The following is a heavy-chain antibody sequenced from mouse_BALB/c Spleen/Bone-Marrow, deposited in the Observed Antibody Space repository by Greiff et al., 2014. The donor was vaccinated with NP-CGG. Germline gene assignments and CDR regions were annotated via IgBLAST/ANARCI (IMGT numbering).Heavy chain of an antibody. V-gene: IGHV5-12*02. D-gene: IGHD2-1*01. CDR1: GFTFSDYY. Sequence: EVKLVESGGGLVQPGGSLKLSCATSGFTFSDYYMYWVRQTPEKRLEWVAYISNGGGSTYYPDTVKGRFTISRDNAKNTLYLQMGRLKSEDTAMYYCARHLYGNYGAMDYWGQGASVTVSS. CDR2: ISNGGGST. CDR3: ARHLYGNYGAMDY. J-gene: IGHJ4*01.